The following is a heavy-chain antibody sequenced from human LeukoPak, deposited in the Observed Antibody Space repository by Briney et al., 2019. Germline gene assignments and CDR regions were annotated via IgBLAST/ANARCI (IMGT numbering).Heavy chain of an antibody. CDR2: IIPILGIA. Sequence: ASVKVSCKASGYTFTSYYMHWVRQAPGQGLEWMGRIIPILGIANYAQKFQGRVTITADKSTSTAYMELSSLRSEDTAVYYCARDRSSGSYLSYGMDVWGQGTTVTVSS. J-gene: IGHJ6*02. CDR1: GYTFTSYY. V-gene: IGHV1-69*04. D-gene: IGHD3-10*01. CDR3: ARDRSSGSYLSYGMDV.